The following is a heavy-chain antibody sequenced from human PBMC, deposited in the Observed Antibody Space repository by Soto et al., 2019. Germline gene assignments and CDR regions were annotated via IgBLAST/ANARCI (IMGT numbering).Heavy chain of an antibody. Sequence: SETLSLTCAVYGGSFSGYYWSWIRQPPGKGLEWIGEINHSGSTNYNPSLKSRVTISVDTSKNQFSLKLSSVTAADTAVYYCARVVTGNYYGMDVWGQGTTVTVSS. J-gene: IGHJ6*02. D-gene: IGHD3-10*01. V-gene: IGHV4-34*01. CDR2: INHSGST. CDR3: ARVVTGNYYGMDV. CDR1: GGSFSGYY.